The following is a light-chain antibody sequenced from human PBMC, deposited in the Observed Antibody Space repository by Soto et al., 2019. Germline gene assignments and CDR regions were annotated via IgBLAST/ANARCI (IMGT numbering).Light chain of an antibody. J-gene: IGLJ1*01. CDR2: EVN. V-gene: IGLV2-14*01. Sequence: QSVLTQPASVSGSPGQSITISCTGTSSDVGGYNYVSWYQQHPGKAPKLMIFEVNNRPSGVSNRFSGSKSGNTASLTISGLQAEDEADYYCSSYTSSNTLPFGTGTKLTVL. CDR1: SSDVGGYNY. CDR3: SSYTSSNTLP.